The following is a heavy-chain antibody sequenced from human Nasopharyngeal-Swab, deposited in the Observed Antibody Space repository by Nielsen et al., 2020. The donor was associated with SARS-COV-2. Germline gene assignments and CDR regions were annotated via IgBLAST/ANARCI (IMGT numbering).Heavy chain of an antibody. J-gene: IGHJ6*03. CDR2: IKQDGSEK. CDR1: GFTISSYW. D-gene: IGHD4-17*01. Sequence: GGSLRLSCAASGFTISSYWMSWVRQAPGKGLEWVANIKQDGSEKYYVDSVKCRFTISRDNAKNSLYLQMNSLRAEDTAVYYCARDDYGDYYYYMDVWGKGTTVTVSS. CDR3: ARDDYGDYYYYMDV. V-gene: IGHV3-7*01.